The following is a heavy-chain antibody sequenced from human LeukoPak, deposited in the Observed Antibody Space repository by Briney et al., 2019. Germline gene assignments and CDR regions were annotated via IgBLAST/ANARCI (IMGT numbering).Heavy chain of an antibody. CDR2: IWYDGSNK. Sequence: GGSLRLSCAASGFTFSSYAMTWVRQAPGKGLEWVAVIWYDGSNKYYADSVKGRFTISRDNSKNTLYLQMNSLRAEDTAVYYCARDRMTYYYDSSGYFLQHWGQGTLVTVSS. CDR1: GFTFSSYA. J-gene: IGHJ1*01. D-gene: IGHD3-22*01. CDR3: ARDRMTYYYDSSGYFLQH. V-gene: IGHV3-33*08.